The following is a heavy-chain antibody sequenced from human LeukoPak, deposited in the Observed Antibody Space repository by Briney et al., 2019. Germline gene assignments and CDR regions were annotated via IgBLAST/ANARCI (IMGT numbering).Heavy chain of an antibody. CDR2: INPNSGGT. V-gene: IGHV1-2*02. J-gene: IGHJ3*02. D-gene: IGHD1-26*01. CDR3: ARVEREETTTGAFDI. Sequence: ASVKVSCKASGYTFTGYYMHWVRQAPGQGLEWMGWINPNSGGTNCAQKFQGRVTMTRDTSISTAYMELSRLRSDDTAVYYCARVEREETTTGAFDIWGQGTMVTVSS. CDR1: GYTFTGYY.